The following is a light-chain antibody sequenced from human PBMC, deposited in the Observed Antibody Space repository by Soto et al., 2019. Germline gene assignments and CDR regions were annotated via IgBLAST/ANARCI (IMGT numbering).Light chain of an antibody. J-gene: IGKJ1*01. CDR2: GAS. V-gene: IGKV3-20*01. CDR3: QQYGSSRT. CDR1: QSVSSN. Sequence: VMTPSPTSLSVSPEDKTHLSCRASQSVSSNLAWYQQKPGQAPRLLIYGASSRATGIPDRFSGSGSGTDFTLTISRLEPEDFAVYYCQQYGSSRTFGQGTKVDIK.